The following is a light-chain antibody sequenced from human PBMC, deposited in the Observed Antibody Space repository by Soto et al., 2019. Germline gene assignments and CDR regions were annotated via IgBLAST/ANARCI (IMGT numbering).Light chain of an antibody. J-gene: IGKJ5*01. V-gene: IGKV3-15*01. CDR1: QNISTN. CDR3: QQRSSRPLT. CDR2: SAS. Sequence: DIVMTQSPATLSVSPGERATLSCRASQNISTNLAWYQQNPGQAPRLLLLSASSRLSDIPARFSGSGSGTEFTLTISGLQSEDVAVYYCQQRSSRPLTFGQGTRLEIK.